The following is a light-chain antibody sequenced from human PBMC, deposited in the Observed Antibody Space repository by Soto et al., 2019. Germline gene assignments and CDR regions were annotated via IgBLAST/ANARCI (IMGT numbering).Light chain of an antibody. CDR2: QVS. CDR1: QSLEYSDGNTF. Sequence: DVVLTQSPLSLPVTLGQPASMSCRSSQSLEYSDGNTFLNWFHQRPGQSPRRLIYQVSNRDSGVPARFTGSGSGTDFTLSISRVEALDVGLYFCMQGKRWPWTFGQGTKVDI. V-gene: IGKV2-30*01. J-gene: IGKJ1*01. CDR3: MQGKRWPWT.